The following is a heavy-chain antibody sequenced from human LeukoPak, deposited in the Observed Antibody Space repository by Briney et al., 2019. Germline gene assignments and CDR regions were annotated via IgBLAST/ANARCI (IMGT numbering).Heavy chain of an antibody. CDR1: GFTFSSYA. J-gene: IGHJ4*02. V-gene: IGHV3-23*01. Sequence: GGSLRLSCAASGFTFSSYAMSWVRQAPGKGLAWVSTISGGSGSTYCADSVKGRFTISRDNSKNTLYLQMNSLRAEDTAVYYCAKLHNLDSDYWGQGTLVTVSS. CDR2: ISGGSGST. D-gene: IGHD1-14*01. CDR3: AKLHNLDSDY.